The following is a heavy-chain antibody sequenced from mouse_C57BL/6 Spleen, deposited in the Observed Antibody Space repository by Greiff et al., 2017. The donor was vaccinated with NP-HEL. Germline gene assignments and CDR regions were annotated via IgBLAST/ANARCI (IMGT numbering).Heavy chain of an antibody. Sequence: VQLQQSGAELVRPGTSVKVSCTASGYAFTNYLIEWVKQRPGQGLEWIGVINPGSGGTNYNENVKGKATLTGNKSSSTAYMQLSSLTSEDSAVYFCARRYYDSFYAMDYWGQGTSVTVSS. CDR2: INPGSGGT. V-gene: IGHV1-54*01. J-gene: IGHJ4*01. CDR3: ARRYYDSFYAMDY. CDR1: GYAFTNYL. D-gene: IGHD2-4*01.